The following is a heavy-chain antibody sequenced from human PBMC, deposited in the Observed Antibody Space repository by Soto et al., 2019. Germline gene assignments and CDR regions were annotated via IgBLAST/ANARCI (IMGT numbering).Heavy chain of an antibody. CDR1: DGTIIIYY. CDR3: AREGYGYSKHYFDY. CDR2: IYYSGST. D-gene: IGHD5-18*01. Sequence: SEPPSHTSTVSDGTIIIYYWSWIRQPPGKGLEWIGYIYYSGSTNYNPSLKSRVTISVDTSKNQFSLKLSSVTAADTAVYYCAREGYGYSKHYFDYWGQGTLVTVSS. J-gene: IGHJ4*02. V-gene: IGHV4-59*01.